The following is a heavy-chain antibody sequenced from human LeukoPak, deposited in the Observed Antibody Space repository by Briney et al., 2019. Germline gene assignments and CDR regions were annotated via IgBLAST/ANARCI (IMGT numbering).Heavy chain of an antibody. Sequence: SETLSLTCAVYGGSFSGYYWSWIRQPPGKGLEWIGEINHSGSTNYNPSLKSRVTISVDTSKNQFSLKLSSVTAADTAVYYCARPTRSYSSSWYGIPYYFDYWGQGTLVTVSS. D-gene: IGHD6-13*01. J-gene: IGHJ4*02. CDR3: ARPTRSYSSSWYGIPYYFDY. CDR1: GGSFSGYY. CDR2: INHSGST. V-gene: IGHV4-34*01.